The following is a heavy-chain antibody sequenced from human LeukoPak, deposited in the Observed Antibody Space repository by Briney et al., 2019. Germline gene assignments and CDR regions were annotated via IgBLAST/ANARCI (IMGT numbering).Heavy chain of an antibody. J-gene: IGHJ3*01. CDR3: AKTLFGSGSPNAFDL. CDR1: GFTFSNAW. CDR2: IKQDESET. Sequence: GGSLRLSCAASGFTFSNAWMNWVRQAPGKGPEWVANIKQDESETYTVDSVKGRFTISRDNAKNSLYLQMNSLRAEDMALYYCAKTLFGSGSPNAFDLWGQGTMVTVSS. D-gene: IGHD3-10*01. V-gene: IGHV3-7*03.